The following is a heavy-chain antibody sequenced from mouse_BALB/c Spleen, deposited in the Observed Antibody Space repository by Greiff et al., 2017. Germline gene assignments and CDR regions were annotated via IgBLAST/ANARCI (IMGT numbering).Heavy chain of an antibody. J-gene: IGHJ3*01. CDR3: ARGGLLTFAY. CDR1: GYTFTSYW. Sequence: VQLQQSGAELAKPGASVKMSCKASGYTFTSYWMHWVKQRPGQGLEWIGYINPSTGYTEYNQKFKDKATLTADKSSSTAYMQLSSLTSEDSAVYYCARGGLLTFAYWGQGTLVTVSA. CDR2: INPSTGYT. V-gene: IGHV1-7*01. D-gene: IGHD2-3*01.